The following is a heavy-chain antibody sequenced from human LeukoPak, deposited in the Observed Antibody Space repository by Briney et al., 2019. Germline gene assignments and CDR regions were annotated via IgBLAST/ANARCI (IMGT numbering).Heavy chain of an antibody. D-gene: IGHD5-24*01. V-gene: IGHV3-7*01. CDR1: GFTFSSYW. J-gene: IGHJ4*02. CDR3: ARDGVRDGLYFDR. Sequence: GGSLRLSCAASGFTFSSYWMNWVRQAPGKGLEWVASINQDGSEKYYLDSVKGRFTISRDNAKNSLYLQMNSLRDEDTAVYSCARDGVRDGLYFDRWGQGTLVTVSS. CDR2: INQDGSEK.